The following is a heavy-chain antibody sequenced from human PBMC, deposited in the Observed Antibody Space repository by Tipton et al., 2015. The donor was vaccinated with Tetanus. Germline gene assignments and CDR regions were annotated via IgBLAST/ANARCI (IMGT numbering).Heavy chain of an antibody. D-gene: IGHD1-14*01. J-gene: IGHJ6*04. CDR1: GFTFKSYT. CDR2: ISGSRLTP. CDR3: AKEALGVLNL. V-gene: IGHV3-23*01. Sequence: SLRLSCAATGFTFKSYTMNWVRQAPGNGLEWVAAISGSRLTPYYADSVKGLFTISRDNSKNTLSLQLNSLRAGDTAIYYCAKEALGVLNLWGKGATVIVSS.